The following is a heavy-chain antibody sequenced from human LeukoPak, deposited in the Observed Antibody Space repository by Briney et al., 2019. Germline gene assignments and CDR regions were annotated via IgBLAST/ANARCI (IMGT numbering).Heavy chain of an antibody. CDR1: GFTFSSYG. Sequence: GGSLRLSCAASGFTFSSYGMSWVRQAPGKGLEWVSAISGSGGSTYYADSVKGRFTISRDNSKNTLFLQMNSLRAEDSAVYYCAKDYVVGSIDYWGQGTLVTVSS. V-gene: IGHV3-23*01. J-gene: IGHJ4*02. CDR3: AKDYVVGSIDY. CDR2: ISGSGGST. D-gene: IGHD2-21*01.